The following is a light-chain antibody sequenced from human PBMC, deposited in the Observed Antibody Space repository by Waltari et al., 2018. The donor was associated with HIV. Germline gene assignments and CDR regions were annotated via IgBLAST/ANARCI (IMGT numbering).Light chain of an antibody. Sequence: EIVLTQSPGTLSLSPGERATIPCRASQSVSSSYLAWYQQKPGQAPRLLIYGASSRATGIPDRFSGSGSGTDFTLTISRLEPEDFAVYYCQQYGSSPYTFGQGTKLEIK. J-gene: IGKJ2*01. V-gene: IGKV3-20*01. CDR3: QQYGSSPYT. CDR1: QSVSSSY. CDR2: GAS.